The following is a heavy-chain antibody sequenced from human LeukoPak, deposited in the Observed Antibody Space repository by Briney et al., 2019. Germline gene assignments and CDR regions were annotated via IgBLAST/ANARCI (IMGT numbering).Heavy chain of an antibody. CDR2: ISSSSSTI. D-gene: IGHD2-2*02. V-gene: IGHV3-48*02. CDR1: GFTFSSYS. CDR3: ARGAARYCSSTSCYTTFDY. Sequence: GGSLRLSCAASGFTFSSYSMNWVRQAPGKGLEWVSYISSSSSTIYYAGSVKGRFTISRDNAKNSLYLQMNSLRDEDTAVYYCARGAARYCSSTSCYTTFDYWGQGTLVTVSS. J-gene: IGHJ4*02.